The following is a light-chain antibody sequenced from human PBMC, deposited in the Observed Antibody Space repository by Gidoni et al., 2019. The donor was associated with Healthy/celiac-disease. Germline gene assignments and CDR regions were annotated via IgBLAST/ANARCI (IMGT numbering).Light chain of an antibody. CDR2: DAS. CDR3: QQSYSTPLT. CDR1: QSISSY. J-gene: IGKJ4*01. Sequence: IKMTQYPSSLSSSVGDRVTITCRASQSISSYLYWYQQKPGKAPKILIYDASSLQSGVPSRFSGSGSGTDFTLTISSLQPEDFATYYCQQSYSTPLTFGGGTKVEIK. V-gene: IGKV1-39*01.